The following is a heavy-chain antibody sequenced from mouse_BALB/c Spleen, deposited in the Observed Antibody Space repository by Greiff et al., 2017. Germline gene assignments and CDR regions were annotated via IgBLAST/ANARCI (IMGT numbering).Heavy chain of an antibody. Sequence: QVQLQQSGAELAKPGASVKMSCKASGYTFTSYWMHWVKQRPGQGLEWIGYINPSTGYTEYNQKFKDKATLTADKSSSTAYMQLSSLTSEDSAVYYCAISTGNLFAYWGQGTLVTVSA. D-gene: IGHD2-1*01. CDR1: GYTFTSYW. CDR2: INPSTGYT. V-gene: IGHV1-7*01. CDR3: AISTGNLFAY. J-gene: IGHJ3*01.